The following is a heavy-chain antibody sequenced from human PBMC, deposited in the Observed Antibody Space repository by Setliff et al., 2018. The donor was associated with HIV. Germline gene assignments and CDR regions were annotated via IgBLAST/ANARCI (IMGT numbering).Heavy chain of an antibody. CDR3: ARYDYGDFDY. CDR2: INHSGRT. V-gene: IGHV4-34*01. J-gene: IGHJ4*02. CDR1: GGSFSGFY. Sequence: PSETLSLTCAVYGGSFSGFYWSWIRQPPGKGLEWVGEINHSGRTNYNVSLKSRLTIPVDTSKNQFSLKLSSVTAADTAVYYCARYDYGDFDYWGQGTPVTVSS. D-gene: IGHD4-17*01.